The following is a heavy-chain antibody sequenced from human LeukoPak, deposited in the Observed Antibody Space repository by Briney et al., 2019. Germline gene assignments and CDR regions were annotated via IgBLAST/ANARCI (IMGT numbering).Heavy chain of an antibody. J-gene: IGHJ4*02. Sequence: GGALRLSCAASGFTFDDYGMSWVRQAPGKGLEWVSGINWNGGSTGYADSVKGRFTISRDNAKNSLYLQMNSLRAEDTALYHCARVRVGATFGFDYWGQGTLVTVSS. CDR2: INWNGGST. V-gene: IGHV3-20*01. CDR1: GFTFDDYG. D-gene: IGHD1-26*01. CDR3: ARVRVGATFGFDY.